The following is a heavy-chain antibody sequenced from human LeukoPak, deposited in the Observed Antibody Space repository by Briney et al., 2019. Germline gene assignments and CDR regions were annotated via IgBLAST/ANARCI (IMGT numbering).Heavy chain of an antibody. D-gene: IGHD2-15*01. CDR2: INWNGGST. J-gene: IGHJ5*02. V-gene: IGHV3-20*01. CDR1: GFTFDDYG. Sequence: GGSLRLSCAASGFTFDDYGMSWVRQAPGKGLEWVSGINWNGGSTGYADSVKGRFTISRDNAKNSLYLQMNSLRAEDTALYHCARARGYCSGGSCYGPFDPWGQGTLVTVSS. CDR3: ARARGYCSGGSCYGPFDP.